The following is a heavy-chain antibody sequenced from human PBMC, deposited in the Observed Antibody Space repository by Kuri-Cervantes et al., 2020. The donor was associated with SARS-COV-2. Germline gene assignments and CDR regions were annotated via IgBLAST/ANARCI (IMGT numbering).Heavy chain of an antibody. CDR1: GFTFSSYA. J-gene: IGHJ4*02. V-gene: IGHV3-23*01. CDR2: ISGSGGST. CDR3: AKAGAARPKYFDY. Sequence: GGSLRLSSAASGFTFSSYAMSWVRQAPGKGLEWVSAISGSGGSTYYADSVKGRFTISRDNSKNTLYLQMNSLRAEDTAVYYCAKAGAARPKYFDYWGQGTLVTVSS. D-gene: IGHD6-6*01.